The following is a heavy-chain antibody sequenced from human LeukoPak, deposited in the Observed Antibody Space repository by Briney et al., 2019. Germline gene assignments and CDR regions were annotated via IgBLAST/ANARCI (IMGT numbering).Heavy chain of an antibody. D-gene: IGHD1-26*01. CDR3: ARARSSRYPFDY. V-gene: IGHV1-2*02. J-gene: IGHJ4*02. CDR2: INPNSGGT. Sequence: ASVKVSCKASGYTFTGYYMHWVRQAPGQGLEWMGWINPNSGGTNYAQKFQGRVTMTRDTSISTAYMELSRLRSDDTAVYYCARARSSRYPFDYWGQGTLVTVSS. CDR1: GYTFTGYY.